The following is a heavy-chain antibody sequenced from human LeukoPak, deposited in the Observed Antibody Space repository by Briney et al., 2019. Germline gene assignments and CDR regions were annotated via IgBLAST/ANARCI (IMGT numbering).Heavy chain of an antibody. CDR1: GGSISSGNYF. D-gene: IGHD1-26*01. V-gene: IGHV4-39*01. CDR2: IYSSGTA. CDR3: ATLTWDPSDRPFDY. J-gene: IGHJ4*02. Sequence: PSETLSLTCTVSGGSISSGNYFRDYFWGWIRQPPGKGLEWIGHIYSSGTAFYSPSLQSRVTMSVDTSKNRFSLNLNSMTAADTAVYYCATLTWDPSDRPFDYWGQGILVTVSS.